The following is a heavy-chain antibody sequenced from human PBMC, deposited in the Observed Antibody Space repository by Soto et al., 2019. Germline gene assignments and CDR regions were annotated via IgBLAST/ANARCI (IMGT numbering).Heavy chain of an antibody. CDR1: GFTFGSRA. Sequence: GGSLRLSCVASGFTFGSRAMSWVRQAPGKGLEWVSAISGSGGSTYYADSVKGRFTISRDNSKNTLYLQMNSLRAEDTAVYYCAKAPLLYRSYFDYWGQGTLVTVSS. CDR2: ISGSGGST. V-gene: IGHV3-23*01. CDR3: AKAPLLYRSYFDY. J-gene: IGHJ4*02. D-gene: IGHD1-26*01.